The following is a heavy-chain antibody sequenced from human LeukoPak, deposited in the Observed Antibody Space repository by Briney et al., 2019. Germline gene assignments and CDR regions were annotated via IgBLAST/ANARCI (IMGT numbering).Heavy chain of an antibody. Sequence: ASVNVSFKASGYTFTGYYIHWVRQAPGQGREWMGWINPNTGDTKYAQKFQVRVTMTRDTSITTAYLELSGLGSDDTAVYYCARDRGSYFDSCGQGTLVTVSS. J-gene: IGHJ4*02. CDR2: INPNTGDT. V-gene: IGHV1-2*02. CDR3: ARDRGSYFDS. D-gene: IGHD5-12*01. CDR1: GYTFTGYY.